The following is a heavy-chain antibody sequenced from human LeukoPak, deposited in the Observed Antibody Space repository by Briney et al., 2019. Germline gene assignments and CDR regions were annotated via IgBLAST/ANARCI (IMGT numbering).Heavy chain of an antibody. D-gene: IGHD5-18*01. CDR3: ARERIERYTYASSDFEY. CDR2: VSHSGST. CDR1: GYSISSDYY. V-gene: IGHV4-38-2*02. Sequence: SETLSLTCTVSGYSISSDYYWGWIRQPPGKGLEWIASVSHSGSTYYNPSLKSRVTISVDTSKNQFSLKVTSVTAADTALYYCARERIERYTYASSDFEYWGRGTLVTVSS. J-gene: IGHJ4*02.